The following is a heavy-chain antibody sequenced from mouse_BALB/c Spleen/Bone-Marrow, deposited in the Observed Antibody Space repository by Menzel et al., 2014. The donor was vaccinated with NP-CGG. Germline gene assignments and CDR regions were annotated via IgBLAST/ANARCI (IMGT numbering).Heavy chain of an antibody. Sequence: VQLQQSGAELVKPGASVKLSCTASGFNIKDTYMHWVKQRPEQGLEWIGRIDPANGNIKYDPKFQGKATITADISSNTAYLQLSSLTSEDTAVYYCAMYYYGSSLFAYWGQGTLVTVSA. CDR3: AMYYYGSSLFAY. V-gene: IGHV14-3*02. J-gene: IGHJ3*01. D-gene: IGHD1-1*01. CDR2: IDPANGNI. CDR1: GFNIKDTY.